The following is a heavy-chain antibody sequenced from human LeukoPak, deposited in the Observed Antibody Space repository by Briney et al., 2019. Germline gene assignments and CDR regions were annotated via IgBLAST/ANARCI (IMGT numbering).Heavy chain of an antibody. D-gene: IGHD6-6*01. J-gene: IGHJ6*03. Sequence: SETLSLTCAVYGGSFSGYCWSWIRQPPGKGLEWIGEINHSGSTNYNPSLQSRVTISVDTSKNQFSLKLSSVTAADTAVYYCARSSRTYFHYMDVWGKGTTVTVSS. CDR1: GGSFSGYC. V-gene: IGHV4-34*01. CDR2: INHSGST. CDR3: ARSSRTYFHYMDV.